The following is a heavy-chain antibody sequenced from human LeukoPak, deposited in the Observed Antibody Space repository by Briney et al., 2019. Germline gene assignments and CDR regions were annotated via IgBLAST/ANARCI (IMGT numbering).Heavy chain of an antibody. CDR1: GFTFSSYG. CDR3: AKDRRPYYGSGSSIIDY. D-gene: IGHD3-10*01. J-gene: IGHJ4*02. CDR2: ISYDGSNK. V-gene: IGHV3-30*18. Sequence: GGSLRISCAASGFTFSSYGMHWVRQAPGKGLEWVAVISYDGSNKYYADSVKGRFTISRDNSKNTLYLQMNSLRAEDTAVYYCAKDRRPYYGSGSSIIDYWGQGTLVTVSS.